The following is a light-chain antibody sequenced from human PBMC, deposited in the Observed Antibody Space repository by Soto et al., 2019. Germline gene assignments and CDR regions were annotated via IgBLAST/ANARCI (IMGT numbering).Light chain of an antibody. Sequence: EIVMTQSPATLSVSPGERATLSCRASQSVSSNLAWYQQKPGQGPRLLFYGASTRATGIPARFIGSGSGTDFTLTIISLHSEDFAVYYCQQSNSWPYTFGQGTKLEIK. CDR3: QQSNSWPYT. V-gene: IGKV3-15*01. J-gene: IGKJ2*01. CDR2: GAS. CDR1: QSVSSN.